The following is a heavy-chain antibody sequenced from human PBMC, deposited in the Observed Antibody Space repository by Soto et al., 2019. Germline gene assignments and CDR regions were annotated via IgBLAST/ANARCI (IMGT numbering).Heavy chain of an antibody. CDR1: GGSISSGDYY. V-gene: IGHV4-30-4*01. CDR3: ARDYYDSRDYYYYGMDV. J-gene: IGHJ6*02. Sequence: LSLTCTVSGGSISSGDYYWSWIRQPPGKGLEWIGYIYYSGSTYYNPSLKSRVTISVDTSKNQFSLKLSSVTAADTAVYYCARDYYDSRDYYYYGMDVWGQGTTVTVSS. D-gene: IGHD3-22*01. CDR2: IYYSGST.